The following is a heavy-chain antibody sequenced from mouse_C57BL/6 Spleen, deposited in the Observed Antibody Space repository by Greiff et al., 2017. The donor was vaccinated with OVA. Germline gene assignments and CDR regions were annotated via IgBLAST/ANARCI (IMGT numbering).Heavy chain of an antibody. Sequence: QVQLKQPGAELVKPGASVKMSCKASGYTFTSYWITWVKQRPGQGLEWIGDIYPGSGSTNYNEKFKSKATLTVDTSSSTAYMQLSSLTSEDSAVYYCARGEVTTVVATGEFDYWGQGTTLTVSS. CDR2: IYPGSGST. CDR1: GYTFTSYW. V-gene: IGHV1-55*01. CDR3: ARGEVTTVVATGEFDY. J-gene: IGHJ2*01. D-gene: IGHD1-1*01.